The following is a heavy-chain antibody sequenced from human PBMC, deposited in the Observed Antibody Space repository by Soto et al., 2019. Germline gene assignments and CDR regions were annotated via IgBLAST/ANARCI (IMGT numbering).Heavy chain of an antibody. D-gene: IGHD1-7*01. CDR1: GFSFSEYY. CDR3: AKWNFAFDL. V-gene: IGHV3-11*01. CDR2: ISQSGTPI. J-gene: IGHJ3*01. Sequence: GGSLRLSCAASGFSFSEYYLGWVRQAPGKGLECVAYISQSGTPIYNADSVKGRFTISRDNADNSLYLQMNSLRAEDTAVYFCAKWNFAFDLWGRGTRVTVS.